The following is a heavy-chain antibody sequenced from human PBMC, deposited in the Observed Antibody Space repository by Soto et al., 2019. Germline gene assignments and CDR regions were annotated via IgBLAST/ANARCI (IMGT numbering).Heavy chain of an antibody. CDR2: THGSGRT. J-gene: IGHJ5*01. V-gene: IGHV4-4*07. CDR3: ARDLQSATMNRGVPLAYHSFDP. D-gene: IGHD3-10*01. CDR1: GGSISDNY. Sequence: PSATLYLTSTVSGGSISDNYRACIRQPARRGLEWMGRTHGSGRTKNNPSLKTRLTMYVDTSNKQIYLSLKSVTDADTAVHYCARDLQSATMNRGVPLAYHSFDPWGQGTLVTVSS.